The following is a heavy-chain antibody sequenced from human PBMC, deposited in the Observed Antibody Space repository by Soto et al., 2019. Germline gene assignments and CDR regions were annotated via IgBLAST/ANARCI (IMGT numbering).Heavy chain of an antibody. D-gene: IGHD1-26*01. J-gene: IGHJ3*02. CDR2: INSISGTI. Sequence: GGSLRLSSAAFGCNCKSYSMNWVRQATGKGLEWISYINSISGTISYADSVRGRFTISRDDAKKSLDLQMSSLGDDDTAVYYCARDVDYSFDIWGLGTMVTVSS. CDR3: ARDVDYSFDI. V-gene: IGHV3-48*02. CDR1: GCNCKSYS.